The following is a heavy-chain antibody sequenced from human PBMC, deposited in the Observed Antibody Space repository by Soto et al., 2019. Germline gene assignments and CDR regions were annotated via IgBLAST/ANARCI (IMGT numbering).Heavy chain of an antibody. J-gene: IGHJ6*02. CDR1: GGSFSNYA. CDR3: AFTGGPRRGYYYGLDV. CDR2: IIPIFGRT. D-gene: IGHD3-10*01. Sequence: QLPLVQSGAEVRKPGSSAKVSCKTSGGSFSNYAITWVRRAPGQGLEWMGGIIPIFGRTQHAQKFRDRVTINADDSRSTVYLELTTLRSEDTAIYYCAFTGGPRRGYYYGLDVWGQGTTITVSS. V-gene: IGHV1-69*01.